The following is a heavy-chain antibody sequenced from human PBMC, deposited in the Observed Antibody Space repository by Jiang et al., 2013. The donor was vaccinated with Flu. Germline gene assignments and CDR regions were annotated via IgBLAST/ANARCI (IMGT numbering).Heavy chain of an antibody. CDR2: IIPIFGTA. CDR1: GGTFSSYA. J-gene: IGHJ3*02. Sequence: SVKVSCKASGGTFSSYAISWVRQAPGQGLEWMGGIIPIFGTANYAQKFQGRVTITADESTSTAYMELSSLRSEDTAVYYCARPLGPIAALTRGTAFDIWGQGTMVTVSS. CDR3: ARPLGPIAALTRGTAFDI. D-gene: IGHD6-6*01. V-gene: IGHV1-69*01.